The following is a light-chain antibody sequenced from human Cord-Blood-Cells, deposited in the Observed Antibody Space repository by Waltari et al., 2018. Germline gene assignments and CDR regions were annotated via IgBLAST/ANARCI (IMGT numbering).Light chain of an antibody. Sequence: SSELTQDPAVSVALGQRVRITCQGDSLRGYYESWYQQKPGQAPVLVIYGKNNRPSGIPNRFSGASSGNTASLTITGAQAEDEADYYCNSRDSSGNQVFGGGTKLTVL. J-gene: IGLJ2*01. CDR3: NSRDSSGNQV. CDR1: SLRGYY. CDR2: GKN. V-gene: IGLV3-19*01.